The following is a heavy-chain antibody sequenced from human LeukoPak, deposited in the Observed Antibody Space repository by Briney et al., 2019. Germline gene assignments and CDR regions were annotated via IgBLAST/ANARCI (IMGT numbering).Heavy chain of an antibody. CDR2: INPNSGGT. J-gene: IGHJ4*02. CDR3: ARDLGGAVAGTS. Sequence: DSVTLSCKASGYTFTGDYMHWVRQAPGQGREWMGRINPNSGGTDYAQKFQGRVTMTRDTSISTAYMELSRLRSDDTAVHYCARDLGGAVAGTSWGQGTLVTVSS. V-gene: IGHV1-2*06. D-gene: IGHD6-19*01. CDR1: GYTFTGDY.